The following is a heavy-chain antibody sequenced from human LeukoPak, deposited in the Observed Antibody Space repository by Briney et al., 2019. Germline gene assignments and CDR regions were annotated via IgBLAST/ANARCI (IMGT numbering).Heavy chain of an antibody. V-gene: IGHV4-34*01. CDR2: INHSGST. Sequence: SETLSLTCTVYGGSFSGYYWSWIRQPPGKGLEWIGEINHSGSTNYNPSLKSRVTISVDTSKNQFSLKLSSVTAADTAVYYCARGDEQGYCSGGSCFPFDYWGQGTLVTVSS. CDR3: ARGDEQGYCSGGSCFPFDY. CDR1: GGSFSGYY. J-gene: IGHJ4*02. D-gene: IGHD2-15*01.